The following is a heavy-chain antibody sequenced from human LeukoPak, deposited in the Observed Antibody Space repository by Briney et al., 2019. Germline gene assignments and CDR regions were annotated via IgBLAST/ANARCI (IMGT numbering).Heavy chain of an antibody. CDR3: ARDPAWGDYDSSGYYYY. D-gene: IGHD3-22*01. CDR1: GYTFTNYG. V-gene: IGHV1-18*01. CDR2: ISAYNGNT. Sequence: ASVKVSCKAYGYTFTNYGITWVRQAPGQGLEWMGWISAYNGNTKYAQKIQDRVTMTTDTSTSTAYMELRNLRSDDTAVYYCARDPAWGDYDSSGYYYYWGQGTLVTVSS. J-gene: IGHJ4*02.